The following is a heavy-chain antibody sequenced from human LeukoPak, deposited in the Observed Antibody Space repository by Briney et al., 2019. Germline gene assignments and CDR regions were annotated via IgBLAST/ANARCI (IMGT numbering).Heavy chain of an antibody. CDR1: GFTFSSYA. J-gene: IGHJ4*02. D-gene: IGHD3-3*01. V-gene: IGHV3-23*01. CDR3: AKDVVLRFLEWFPTRFDY. CDR2: ISGSGGST. Sequence: GGSLRLSCAASGFTFSSYAMSWVRQAPGKGLEWVSAISGSGGSTYYADSVKGRFTISRDNSKNTLYLQMNSLRAEDTAVYYCAKDVVLRFLEWFPTRFDYWGQGTLVTVSS.